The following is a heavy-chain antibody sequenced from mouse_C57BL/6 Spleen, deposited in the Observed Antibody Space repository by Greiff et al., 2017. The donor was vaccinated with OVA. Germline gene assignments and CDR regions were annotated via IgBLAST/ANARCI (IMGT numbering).Heavy chain of an antibody. D-gene: IGHD1-1*01. CDR3: ARTSRDWYFDV. CDR1: GYSITSGYY. CDR2: ISYDGSN. J-gene: IGHJ1*03. V-gene: IGHV3-6*01. Sequence: VQLQQSGPGLVKPSQSLSLTCSVTGYSITSGYYWNWIRQFPGNKLEWMGYISYDGSNNYNPSLKNRISITRDTSKNQFFLKLNSVTTEDTATYYCARTSRDWYFDVWGTGTTVTVSS.